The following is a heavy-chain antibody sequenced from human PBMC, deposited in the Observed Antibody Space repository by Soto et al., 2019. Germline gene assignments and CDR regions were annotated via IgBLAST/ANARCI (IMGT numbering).Heavy chain of an antibody. D-gene: IGHD2-15*01. CDR1: GGSISSGCYY. Sequence: SETLSLTCTVSGGSISSGCYYWSWIRQHPGKGLEWIGYIYYSGSTYYNPSLKSRVTISVDTSKNQFSLKLSSVTAADTAVYYFARGHYCSGGSRYFLGPHGMDVLGQGTTVPVCS. J-gene: IGHJ6*02. V-gene: IGHV4-31*03. CDR2: IYYSGST. CDR3: ARGHYCSGGSRYFLGPHGMDV.